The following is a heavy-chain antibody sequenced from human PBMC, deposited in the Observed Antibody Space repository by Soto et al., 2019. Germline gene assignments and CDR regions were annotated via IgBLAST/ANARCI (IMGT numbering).Heavy chain of an antibody. V-gene: IGHV1-69*12. CDR2: IIPIFGTA. CDR1: GGTFSSYA. D-gene: IGHD2-15*01. Sequence: QVQLVQSGAEVKKPGSSVKVSCKASGGTFSSYAISWVRQAPGQGLEWMGGIIPIFGTANYAQKFQGRVRITADDATSTAYVELSRVRSGDTAVYYSASESRYCRGGSFYFVPGIDYWGQGNLVTAS. CDR3: ASESRYCRGGSFYFVPGIDY. J-gene: IGHJ4*02.